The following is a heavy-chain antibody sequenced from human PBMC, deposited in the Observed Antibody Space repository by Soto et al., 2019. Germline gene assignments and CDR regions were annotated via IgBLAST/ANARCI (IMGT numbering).Heavy chain of an antibody. CDR1: GGSFSGYY. D-gene: IGHD2-15*01. J-gene: IGHJ4*02. Sequence: ETRSLTCALYGGSFSGYYWSWIRQPPGKGLEWIGEINHSGSTNYNPSLKSRLTISVDTSKNQFSLKLSSVTAADTAVYYCARGYAAPRAADWGQGTLVTVSS. CDR2: INHSGST. CDR3: ARGYAAPRAAD. V-gene: IGHV4-34*01.